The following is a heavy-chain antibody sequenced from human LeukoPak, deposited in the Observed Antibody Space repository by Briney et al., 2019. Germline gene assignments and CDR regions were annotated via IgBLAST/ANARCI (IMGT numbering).Heavy chain of an antibody. Sequence: NPSETLSLTCTVSGDSISSDYYWSWIRQHPEQGLEWIGYIYNSGSTYYNPSFESRGTISMDTSKNQFSLKLRSVTAADTAVYYCARSHHSRAYRPGNAFDIWGQGTMVTVSS. D-gene: IGHD1-14*01. CDR3: ARSHHSRAYRPGNAFDI. V-gene: IGHV4-31*03. CDR2: IYNSGST. CDR1: GDSISSDYY. J-gene: IGHJ3*02.